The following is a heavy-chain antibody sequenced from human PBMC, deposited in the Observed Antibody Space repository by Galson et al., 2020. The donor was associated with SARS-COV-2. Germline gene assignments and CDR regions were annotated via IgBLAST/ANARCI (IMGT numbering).Heavy chain of an antibody. CDR3: ARVDLWFGELVIGHFDY. Sequence: GESLKISCAASGFTFSSYWMHWVRQAPGKGLVWVSRINSDGSDTNYEASVQGRFTISRDNAKNTLYLQMNRLRAADTAVYYCARVDLWFGELVIGHFDYWGQGTLVTVSS. J-gene: IGHJ4*02. CDR1: GFTFSSYW. D-gene: IGHD3-10*01. V-gene: IGHV3-74*01. CDR2: INSDGSDT.